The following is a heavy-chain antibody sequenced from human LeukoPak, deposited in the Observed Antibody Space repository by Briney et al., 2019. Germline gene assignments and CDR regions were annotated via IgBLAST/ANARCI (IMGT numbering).Heavy chain of an antibody. CDR2: ISGSGGAT. CDR1: GFTFSNYV. V-gene: IGHV3-23*01. CDR3: AKFSPTPLLNYYYYGMDV. J-gene: IGHJ6*02. Sequence: GGSLRLSCAVSGFTFSNYVMNWVRQAPGKGLEWVATISGSGGATFYADSVKGRFTISRDNSMNSLHLQMNSLRAEDTAVYYCAKFSPTPLLNYYYYGMDVWGQGTTVTVSS.